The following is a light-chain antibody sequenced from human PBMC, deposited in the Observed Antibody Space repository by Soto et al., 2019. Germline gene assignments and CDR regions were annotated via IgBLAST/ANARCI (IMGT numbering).Light chain of an antibody. CDR3: CSYTSSSTPQVV. Sequence: QSALTQPRSVSGSPGQSVTIACTGTSSDVGGYHYVSWYQHHPGKAPKLMIFNVNERPSGVPARFSGSKSGNTASLTISGLQAEDEADYYCCSYTSSSTPQVVFGGGTKVTVL. CDR1: SSDVGGYHY. V-gene: IGLV2-11*01. CDR2: NVN. J-gene: IGLJ2*01.